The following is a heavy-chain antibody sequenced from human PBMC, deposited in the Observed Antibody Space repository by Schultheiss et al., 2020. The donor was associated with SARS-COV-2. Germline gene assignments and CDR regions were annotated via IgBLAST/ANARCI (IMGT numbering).Heavy chain of an antibody. D-gene: IGHD2-15*01. CDR1: GFTFSSYG. Sequence: GGSLRLSCAASGFTFSSYGMHWVRQAPGKGLEWVAVISYDGSNKYYADSVKGRFTISRDNSKNTLYLQMNSLRAEDTAVYYCAKSGPYCSGGSCYSWFDPWGQGTLVTVSS. V-gene: IGHV3-30*18. J-gene: IGHJ5*02. CDR2: ISYDGSNK. CDR3: AKSGPYCSGGSCYSWFDP.